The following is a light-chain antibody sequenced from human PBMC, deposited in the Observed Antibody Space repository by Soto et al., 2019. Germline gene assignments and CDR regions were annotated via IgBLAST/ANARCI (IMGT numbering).Light chain of an antibody. Sequence: DIQMTQSPSTLSGSVGDRVTITCRASQTISSWLAWYQQKPGGAPRLLIYAASTLQSGVPSRFSGSGSGTDFTLTIRSLQPEDFATYYCQQSNSFPRTFGGGTKVDIK. CDR3: QQSNSFPRT. CDR2: AAS. CDR1: QTISSW. J-gene: IGKJ4*01. V-gene: IGKV1-12*01.